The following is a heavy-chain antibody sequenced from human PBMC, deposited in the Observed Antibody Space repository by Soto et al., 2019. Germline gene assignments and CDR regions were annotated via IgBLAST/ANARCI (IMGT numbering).Heavy chain of an antibody. D-gene: IGHD4-17*01. CDR1: GYTFTSYG. J-gene: IGHJ4*02. Sequence: ASVKVSCKASGYTFTSYGISWVRQAPGQGLEWMGWISAYNGNTNYAQKLQGRVTMTTDTSTSTAYMELRSLRSDDTAVYYCARDSPTTVTTKELDYWGQGTLVTVSS. CDR3: ARDSPTTVTTKELDY. CDR2: ISAYNGNT. V-gene: IGHV1-18*01.